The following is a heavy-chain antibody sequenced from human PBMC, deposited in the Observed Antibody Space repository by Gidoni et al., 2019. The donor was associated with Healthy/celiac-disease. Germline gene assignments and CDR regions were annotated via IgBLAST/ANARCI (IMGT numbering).Heavy chain of an antibody. V-gene: IGHV3-48*01. Sequence: EVQLVESGGGLVQPGGSLILPCAASGFTSSSYSMNWVRQAPGKGLAWVSDISSSSSTIYYADSVKGRFTISRDNAKNSLYLQMNSLRAEDTAVYYCARGEQWLDENWFDPWGQGTLVTVSS. CDR3: ARGEQWLDENWFDP. J-gene: IGHJ5*02. CDR2: ISSSSSTI. CDR1: GFTSSSYS. D-gene: IGHD6-19*01.